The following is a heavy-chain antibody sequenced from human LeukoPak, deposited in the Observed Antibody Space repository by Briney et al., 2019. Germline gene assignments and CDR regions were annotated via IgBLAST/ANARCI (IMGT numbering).Heavy chain of an antibody. Sequence: MTSETLSLTCTVSGGSISSSSYYWGWIRQPPGKGLEWIGSIYYSGSTYYNPSLKSRVTISVDTSKNQFSLKLGSVTAADTAVYYCAREPAMVRGVNDYWGQGTLVTVSS. V-gene: IGHV4-39*07. D-gene: IGHD3-10*01. CDR1: GGSISSSSYY. J-gene: IGHJ4*02. CDR2: IYYSGST. CDR3: AREPAMVRGVNDY.